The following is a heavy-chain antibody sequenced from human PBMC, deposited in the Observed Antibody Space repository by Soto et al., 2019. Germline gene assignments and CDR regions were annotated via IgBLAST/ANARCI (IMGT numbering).Heavy chain of an antibody. V-gene: IGHV3-15*01. Sequence: GGSLRLSCAASGFTFSNAWMIWVRQAPGKGLEWVGRIKSKTDGGTTDYAAPVKGRFTISRDDSKNTLYLQMNSLKTEDTAVYYCTTDRGSSVVDAFDIWGQGTMVTVSS. CDR3: TTDRGSSVVDAFDI. D-gene: IGHD2-15*01. J-gene: IGHJ3*02. CDR2: IKSKTDGGTT. CDR1: GFTFSNAW.